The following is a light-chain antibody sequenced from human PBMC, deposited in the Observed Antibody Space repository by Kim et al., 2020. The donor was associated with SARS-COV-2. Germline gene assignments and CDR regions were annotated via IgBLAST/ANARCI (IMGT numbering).Light chain of an antibody. CDR2: DLT. J-gene: IGLJ2*01. CDR1: SSDVGGYNY. Sequence: GQSITNSCTGTSSDVGGYNYVAWYQQHPGKVPKLMIYDLTGRPSGVSNRFSGSKSGNMAYLTISGLQAEDEADYYCTSYTVIGAVIFGGGTQLTVL. CDR3: TSYTVIGAVI. V-gene: IGLV2-14*03.